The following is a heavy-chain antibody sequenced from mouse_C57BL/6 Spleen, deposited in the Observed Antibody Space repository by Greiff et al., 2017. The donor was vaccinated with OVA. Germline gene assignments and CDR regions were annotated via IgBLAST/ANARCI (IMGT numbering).Heavy chain of an antibody. D-gene: IGHD1-1*01. CDR1: GYTFTSYW. CDR2: IDPSDSYT. J-gene: IGHJ4*01. Sequence: QVQLQQPGAELVMPGASVKLSCKASGYTFTSYWMHWVKQRPGQGLEWIGEIDPSDSYTNYNQKFKGKSTLTVDKSSSTAYMQLSSLTSEYSAFYYCARRGYYYGSSYPLYYAMDYWGQGTSVTVSS. CDR3: ARRGYYYGSSYPLYYAMDY. V-gene: IGHV1-69*01.